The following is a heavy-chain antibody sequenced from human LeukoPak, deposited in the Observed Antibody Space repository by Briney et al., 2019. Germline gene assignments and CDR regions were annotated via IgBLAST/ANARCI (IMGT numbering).Heavy chain of an antibody. Sequence: GGSLRLSCSASGFTFSDYYMSWIRQAPGKGLEWVSYISTSSSYTNYADSVKGRFTISRDNSKNTLYLQMNSLRAEDTAVYYCARGHGGYSGYMLDYWGQGTLVTVSS. CDR2: ISTSSSYT. CDR3: ARGHGGYSGYMLDY. V-gene: IGHV3-11*06. J-gene: IGHJ4*02. CDR1: GFTFSDYY. D-gene: IGHD5-12*01.